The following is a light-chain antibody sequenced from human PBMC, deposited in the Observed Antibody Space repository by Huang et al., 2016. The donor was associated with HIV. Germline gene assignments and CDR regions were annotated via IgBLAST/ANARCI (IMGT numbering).Light chain of an antibody. CDR2: GAS. CDR1: QSVSSN. CDR3: QQYYNRVT. Sequence: EIVMTQSPATLSVSPGERATLSCRASQSVSSNLAWYQQKPGQAPRLLIYGASTRATATPARCSGSGSGTEFTLTISSLQSEDFAVYYCQQYYNRVTFGPGTKVDIK. V-gene: IGKV3-15*01. J-gene: IGKJ3*01.